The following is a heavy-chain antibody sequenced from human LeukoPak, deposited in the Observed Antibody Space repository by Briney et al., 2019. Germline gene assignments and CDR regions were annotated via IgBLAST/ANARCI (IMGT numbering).Heavy chain of an antibody. D-gene: IGHD3-10*01. CDR2: IIPIFGTA. Sequence: SVKVSCKASGGTFSSYAISWVRQAPGQGLEWMGGIIPIFGTANYAQKFQGRVTITADKSTSTAYMELSSLRSEDTAVYYCARTGACGSGSYSIMGTFDYWGQGALVTVSS. CDR1: GGTFSSYA. V-gene: IGHV1-69*06. J-gene: IGHJ4*02. CDR3: ARTGACGSGSYSIMGTFDY.